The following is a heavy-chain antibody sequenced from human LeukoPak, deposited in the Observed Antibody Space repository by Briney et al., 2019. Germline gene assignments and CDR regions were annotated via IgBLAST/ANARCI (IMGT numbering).Heavy chain of an antibody. Sequence: PGGSLRLSCAASGFTFSSYAMHWVRQAPGKGLEWVAVISYDGSNKYYADSVKGRFTISRDNSKNTLYLQMNSLRAEDTAVYYCASVSVVVITYHAFDIWGQGTMVTVSS. CDR2: ISYDGSNK. CDR1: GFTFSSYA. D-gene: IGHD3-22*01. CDR3: ASVSVVVITYHAFDI. J-gene: IGHJ3*02. V-gene: IGHV3-30*04.